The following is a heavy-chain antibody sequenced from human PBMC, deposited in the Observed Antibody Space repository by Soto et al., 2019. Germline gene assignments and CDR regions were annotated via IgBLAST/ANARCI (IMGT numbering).Heavy chain of an antibody. CDR2: IYPGDSDT. V-gene: IGHV5-51*03. J-gene: IGHJ6*03. CDR3: ARSFETLKGYYPNYHYYYMDV. CDR1: EYTFSNYW. D-gene: IGHD2-15*01. Sequence: EVQLVQSGAEVKKPGESLKISCRGSEYTFSNYWIGWVRQMPGKGLEWMGIIYPGDSDTRYSPSFLGQVTISADRSNSTAYLQWSSLRASDTAMYYCARSFETLKGYYPNYHYYYMDVWGKGTTVTVSS.